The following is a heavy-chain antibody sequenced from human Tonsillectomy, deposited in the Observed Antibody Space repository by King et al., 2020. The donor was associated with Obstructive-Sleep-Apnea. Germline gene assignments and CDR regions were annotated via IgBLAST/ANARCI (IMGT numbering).Heavy chain of an antibody. CDR1: GFTFSSYA. V-gene: IGHV3-30*04. CDR3: ARDRIWGGYGSPDY. J-gene: IGHJ4*02. Sequence: QLVQSGGGVVQPGRSLRLSCAASGFTFSSYAMHWVRQAPGKGLEWVAVISYDGSNKYYADSVKGRLTISRDNSKNTLYLQMNSLRAEDTAVYYCARDRIWGGYGSPDYWGQGTLVTVSS. CDR2: ISYDGSNK. D-gene: IGHD3-16*01.